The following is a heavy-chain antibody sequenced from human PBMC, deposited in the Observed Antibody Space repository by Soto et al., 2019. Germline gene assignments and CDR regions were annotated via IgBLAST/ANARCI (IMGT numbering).Heavy chain of an antibody. D-gene: IGHD2-15*01. J-gene: IGHJ4*02. CDR2: IRNKANNYAT. Sequence: EVLLEESGGGLVQPGGSLKLSCRASGFTFSGSAMHWVRQASGRGREWVGRIRNKANNYATLYAASVKGRFTISRDDSKTTTYLQMHSRKTDDTDVYYCSSRAIVEGPAGVSISDYWGQGTLVTVSS. V-gene: IGHV3-73*02. CDR3: SSRAIVEGPAGVSISDY. CDR1: GFTFSGSA.